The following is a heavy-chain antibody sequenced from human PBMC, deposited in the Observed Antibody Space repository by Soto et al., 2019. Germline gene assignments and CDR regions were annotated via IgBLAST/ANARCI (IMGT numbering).Heavy chain of an antibody. J-gene: IGHJ6*02. CDR2: ISGSGGST. D-gene: IGHD3-10*01. Sequence: GGSLRLSCAASGFTFSSYAMSWVRQAPGKGLEWVSAISGSGGSTYYADSVKGRFTISRDNSKNTLYLQMNSLRAEDTAVYYCANCVWVGEYYGMDVWGQGTTVTVSS. CDR1: GFTFSSYA. V-gene: IGHV3-23*01. CDR3: ANCVWVGEYYGMDV.